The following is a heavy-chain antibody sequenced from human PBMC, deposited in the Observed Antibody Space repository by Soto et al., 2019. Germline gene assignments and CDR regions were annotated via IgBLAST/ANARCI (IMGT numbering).Heavy chain of an antibody. Sequence: QVQLQESGPGLVKPSETLSLTCTVSGGSLSSYYWTWIRQSPGKGLEWIGYVYFSGNTNYNPSLKSQVTISIDTSKNQFSLRLASVTAADTAFYYCGSVRPSGYVLSWGQGTLVTVSS. CDR1: GGSLSSYY. J-gene: IGHJ5*02. V-gene: IGHV4-59*01. CDR2: VYFSGNT. CDR3: GSVRPSGYVLS. D-gene: IGHD6-25*01.